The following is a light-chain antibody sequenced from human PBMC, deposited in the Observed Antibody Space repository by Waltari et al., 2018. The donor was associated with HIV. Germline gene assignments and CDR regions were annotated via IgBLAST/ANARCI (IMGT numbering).Light chain of an antibody. CDR1: RTDVGGYDY. CDR2: DVS. CDR3: CSYAGSDTFVL. V-gene: IGLV2-11*01. J-gene: IGLJ2*01. Sequence: QSALTQPRSVSGSPGQSVTISCTGTRTDVGGYDYVSWYQQHPGEAPKLIIYDVSKRPSGVPDRFSGSKSGNTASLTISGLQAEDEADYYCCSYAGSDTFVLFGGGTKVTVL.